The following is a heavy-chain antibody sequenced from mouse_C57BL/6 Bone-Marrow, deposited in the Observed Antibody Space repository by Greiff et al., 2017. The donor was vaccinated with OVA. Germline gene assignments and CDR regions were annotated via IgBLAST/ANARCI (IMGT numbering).Heavy chain of an antibody. J-gene: IGHJ3*01. Sequence: QVQLQQPGAELVKPGASVKLSCKASGYTFTSYWMQWVKQRPGQGLEWIGAIDPSDSYTNYNQKFKGKATLTVDTSSSTAYMQLSSLTSEDSAVYYCAREGGLPFLAYWGQGTLVTVSA. CDR1: GYTFTSYW. CDR2: IDPSDSYT. CDR3: AREGGLPFLAY. D-gene: IGHD2-4*01. V-gene: IGHV1-50*01.